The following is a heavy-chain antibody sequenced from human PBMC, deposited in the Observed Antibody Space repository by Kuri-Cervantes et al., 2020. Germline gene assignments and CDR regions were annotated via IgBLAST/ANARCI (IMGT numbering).Heavy chain of an antibody. CDR3: VEEGDSSGYYYGYFQH. J-gene: IGHJ1*01. V-gene: IGHV3-23*01. D-gene: IGHD3-22*01. Sequence: GGSLRLSCIASGIIFTSNDMHWVRQVTGKGLEWVSAISGSGGSTYYADSVKGRFTISRDNSKNTLYLQMNSLRAEDTAVYYCVEEGDSSGYYYGYFQHWGQGTPVTVSS. CDR1: GIIFTSND. CDR2: ISGSGGST.